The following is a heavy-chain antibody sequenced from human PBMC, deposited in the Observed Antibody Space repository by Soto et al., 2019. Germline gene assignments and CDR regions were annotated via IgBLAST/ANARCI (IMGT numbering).Heavy chain of an antibody. CDR2: ISGHNGKT. D-gene: IGHD2-15*01. Sequence: ASVKVSCKASGYTFTSYDISWVRQAPGQGLEWMGWISGHNGKTNYAQKFHGRVTMTIDTSTTTAFLELRSLRSEDTAVYYCARGIATGQLDPWGQGTLVTVSS. J-gene: IGHJ5*02. CDR3: ARGIATGQLDP. V-gene: IGHV1-18*04. CDR1: GYTFTSYD.